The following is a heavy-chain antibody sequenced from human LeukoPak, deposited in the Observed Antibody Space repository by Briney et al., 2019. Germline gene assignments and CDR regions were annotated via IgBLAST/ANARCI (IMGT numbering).Heavy chain of an antibody. CDR2: IYTSGST. V-gene: IGHV4-61*02. D-gene: IGHD1-14*01. J-gene: IGHJ6*03. CDR1: GGSISSGSYY. CDR3: ARDNPRVRGGDYYYYMDV. Sequence: SETLSLTCTVSGGSISSGSYYWSWIRQPAGKGLEWIGRIYTSGSTNYNPSLKSRVTISVDTSKNQFSLKLSSVTAADTAVYYCARDNPRVRGGDYYYYMDVWGKGTTVTVSS.